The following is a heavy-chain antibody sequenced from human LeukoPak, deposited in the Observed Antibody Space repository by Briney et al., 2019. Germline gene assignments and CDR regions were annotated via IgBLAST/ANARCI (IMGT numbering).Heavy chain of an antibody. CDR2: INPNSGGT. CDR3: ATRSSITITGPNGMDV. D-gene: IGHD3-3*01. V-gene: IGHV1-2*04. J-gene: IGHJ6*02. CDR1: GYTFTCYY. Sequence: ASVKVSCKASGYTFTCYYMHWVRQAPGQGLEWMGWINPNSGGTNYAQKFQGWVTMTRDTSISTAYMELSRLRSDDTAVYYCATRSSITITGPNGMDVWGQGTTVTVSS.